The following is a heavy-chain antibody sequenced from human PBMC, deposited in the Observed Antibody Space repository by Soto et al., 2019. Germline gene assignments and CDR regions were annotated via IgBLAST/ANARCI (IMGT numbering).Heavy chain of an antibody. V-gene: IGHV4-31*03. CDR3: ARSVRDYYDSSGYSSLIPWFDP. CDR2: IYYSGST. J-gene: IGHJ5*02. CDR1: GGSISSGGYY. D-gene: IGHD3-22*01. Sequence: SETLSLTCTVSGGSISSGGYYWSWIRQHPGKGLEWIGYIYYSGSTYYNPSLKSRVTISVDTSKNQFSLKLSSVTAADTAVYYCARSVRDYYDSSGYSSLIPWFDPWGQGTLVTSPQ.